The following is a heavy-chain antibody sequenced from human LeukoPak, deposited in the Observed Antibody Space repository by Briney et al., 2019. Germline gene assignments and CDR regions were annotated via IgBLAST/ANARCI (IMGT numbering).Heavy chain of an antibody. CDR1: GGSIWSSSYY. Sequence: PSETLSLTCTVSGGSIWSSSYYWGWIRQPPGKGLEWIGSIYYSGSTYYNASLKSRVTISVDTSKNQFSLKLSSVTAADMAVYYCARQGVNYYYYMDVWGKGTTVTVSS. J-gene: IGHJ6*03. CDR2: IYYSGST. D-gene: IGHD3-16*01. V-gene: IGHV4-39*01. CDR3: ARQGVNYYYYMDV.